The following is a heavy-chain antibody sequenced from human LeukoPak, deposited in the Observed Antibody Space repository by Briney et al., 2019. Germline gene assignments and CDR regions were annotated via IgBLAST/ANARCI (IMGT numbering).Heavy chain of an antibody. CDR1: GGTFSSYA. V-gene: IGHV1-69*06. CDR3: ARDRGYSYGTFDY. D-gene: IGHD5-18*01. J-gene: IGHJ4*02. CDR2: IIPIFGTA. Sequence: SVKVSCKASGGTFSSYAISWVRQAPGQGLEWMGGIIPIFGTANYAQKFQGRVTITADRSTSTAYMELSSLRSEDTAVYYCARDRGYSYGTFDYWGQGTLVTVSS.